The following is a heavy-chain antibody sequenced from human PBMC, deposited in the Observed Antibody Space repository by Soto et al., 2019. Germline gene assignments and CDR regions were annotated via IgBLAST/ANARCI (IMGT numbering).Heavy chain of an antibody. J-gene: IGHJ4*02. D-gene: IGHD2-21*02. V-gene: IGHV4-59*01. Sequence: SETLSLTCTISGGSISGFYWGWIRQPPGKGLEWIGNIYYSGSANYDPSLRSRVTISLNTSKNQFSLNLNSVTAADTAIYYCARSTYCGGDCYWLDFWGQGTQVTVSS. CDR2: IYYSGSA. CDR1: GGSISGFY. CDR3: ARSTYCGGDCYWLDF.